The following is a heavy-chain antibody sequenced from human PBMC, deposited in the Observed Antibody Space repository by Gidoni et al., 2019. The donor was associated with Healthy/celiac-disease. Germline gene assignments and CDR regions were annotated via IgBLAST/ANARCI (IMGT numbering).Heavy chain of an antibody. Sequence: QVQLVQSGAEVKKPRSSVKVSCKASGGTFSSYALGWVRQAPGKGLEWLGGIIPSFGTANYAKKFQGRVTITADESTSTAYMELSSMRSEDTAVYYCARGLYDSSGYYSGWGQGTLVTVSS. CDR3: ARGLYDSSGYYSG. J-gene: IGHJ4*02. CDR1: GGTFSSYA. D-gene: IGHD3-22*01. CDR2: IIPSFGTA. V-gene: IGHV1-69*12.